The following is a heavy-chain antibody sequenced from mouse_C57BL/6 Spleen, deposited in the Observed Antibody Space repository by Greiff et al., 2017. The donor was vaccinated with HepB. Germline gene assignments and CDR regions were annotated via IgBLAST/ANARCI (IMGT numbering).Heavy chain of an antibody. CDR2: IDPETGGT. V-gene: IGHV1-15*01. D-gene: IGHD1-1*01. CDR3: TREVYGSSYDYFDY. CDR1: GYTFTDYE. J-gene: IGHJ2*01. Sequence: QVHVKQSGAELVRPGASVTLSCKASGYTFTDYEMHWVKQTPVHGLEWIGAIDPETGGTAYNQKFKGKAILTADKSSSTAYMELRSLTSEDSAVYYCTREVYGSSYDYFDYWGQGTTLTVSS.